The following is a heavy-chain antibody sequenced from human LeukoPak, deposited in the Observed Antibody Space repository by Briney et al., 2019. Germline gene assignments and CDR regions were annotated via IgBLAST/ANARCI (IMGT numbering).Heavy chain of an antibody. D-gene: IGHD6-19*01. CDR1: GGSFSGYY. CDR3: ARGAGYSSGWSAVTPYFDY. CDR2: INHSGST. Sequence: PSETLSLTCAVYGGSFSGYYWSWIRQPPGKGLEWIGEINHSGSTNYNPSLKSRVTISVDTSKNQFSLKLSSVTAADTAVYYCARGAGYSSGWSAVTPYFDYWGQGTLVTVSS. J-gene: IGHJ4*02. V-gene: IGHV4-34*01.